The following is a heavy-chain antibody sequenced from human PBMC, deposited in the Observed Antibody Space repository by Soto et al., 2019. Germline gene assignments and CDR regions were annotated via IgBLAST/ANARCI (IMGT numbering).Heavy chain of an antibody. D-gene: IGHD2-2*02. V-gene: IGHV3-7*03. CDR2: IKQGGSEK. CDR1: RFTFSTYC. Sequence: GGSLRLSCAASRFTFSTYCMSLVRQAPGKGLEWVANIKQGGSEKYYMDSVKGRFTTSRDNAKKSLYLQMNSLRAEDTAVYYCGRDFYSTNSCYKAAGKDAWGRGTTVTVSS. CDR3: GRDFYSTNSCYKAAGKDA. J-gene: IGHJ6*02.